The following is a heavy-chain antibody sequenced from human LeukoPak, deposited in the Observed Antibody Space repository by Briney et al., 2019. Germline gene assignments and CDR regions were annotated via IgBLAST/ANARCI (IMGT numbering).Heavy chain of an antibody. CDR3: ARNPGRAVLRYFDWPAENWFDP. Sequence: ASVKVSCKASGYTFTSYDINWVRQATGQGLEWMGWMNRNSGNTGYAQKFQGRVTMTRNTSISTAYMELSSLRSEDTAVYYCARNPGRAVLRYFDWPAENWFDPWGQGTLVTVSS. CDR1: GYTFTSYD. J-gene: IGHJ5*02. V-gene: IGHV1-8*01. CDR2: MNRNSGNT. D-gene: IGHD3-9*01.